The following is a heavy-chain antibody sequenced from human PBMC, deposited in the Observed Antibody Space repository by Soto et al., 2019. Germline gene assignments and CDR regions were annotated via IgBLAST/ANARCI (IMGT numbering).Heavy chain of an antibody. CDR3: ASYSIAVAGRFNDY. CDR2: ISGSGHST. CDR1: GFTFSTYA. V-gene: IGHV3-23*01. J-gene: IGHJ4*02. Sequence: EVQLLESGGGLVQPWGSLRLSCAASGFTFSTYAMSWVRQAPGKGLEWVSTISGSGHSTNYADSVKGRFTISRDNSKDTLYLQMNSRRAEDTAVYYCASYSIAVAGRFNDYWGQGTLVTVSS. D-gene: IGHD6-19*01.